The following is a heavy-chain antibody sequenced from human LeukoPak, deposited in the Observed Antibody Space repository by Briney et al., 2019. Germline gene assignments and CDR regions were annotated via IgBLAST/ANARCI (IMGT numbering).Heavy chain of an antibody. CDR1: GFTFSSYG. CDR3: AREDFRYGSGSYCSY. Sequence: GGSLRLSCAASGFTFSSYGMHWVRQAPGKGLEWVAVIWYDGSNKYYADSVKGRFTISRDNSKNTLYLQMNSLRAEDTAVYYCAREDFRYGSGSYCSYWGQGTLVTVSS. J-gene: IGHJ4*02. D-gene: IGHD3-10*01. CDR2: IWYDGSNK. V-gene: IGHV3-33*01.